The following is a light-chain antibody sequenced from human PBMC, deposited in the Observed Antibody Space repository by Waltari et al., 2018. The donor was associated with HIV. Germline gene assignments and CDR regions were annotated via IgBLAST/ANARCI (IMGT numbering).Light chain of an antibody. V-gene: IGLV3-1*01. Sequence: SYDLTQPPSVSVSPGQPANITCSGDKLGDKYACWYQRKPGQSPVLFIYQDTKRPSGIPERFSGSNSGNTASLTISGTQAMDEADYYCQAWDSSTCVFGGGTKLTVL. CDR3: QAWDSSTCV. CDR2: QDT. CDR1: KLGDKY. J-gene: IGLJ2*01.